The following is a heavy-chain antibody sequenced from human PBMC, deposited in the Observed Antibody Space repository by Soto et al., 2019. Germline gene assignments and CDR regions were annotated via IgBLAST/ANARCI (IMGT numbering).Heavy chain of an antibody. CDR3: AKVHYYGSGSYYMEGYFDY. D-gene: IGHD3-10*01. Sequence: PGGSLRLSCAASGFTFSSYAMSWVRQAPGKGLEWVSAISGSGGSTYYADSVKGRFTISRDNSKNTLYLQMNSLRAEDTAVYYCAKVHYYGSGSYYMEGYFDYWGQGTLVTVSS. CDR2: ISGSGGST. J-gene: IGHJ4*02. CDR1: GFTFSSYA. V-gene: IGHV3-23*01.